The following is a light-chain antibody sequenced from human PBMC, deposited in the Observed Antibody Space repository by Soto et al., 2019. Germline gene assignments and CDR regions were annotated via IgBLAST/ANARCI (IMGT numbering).Light chain of an antibody. CDR1: QSVLHTSNNKNY. CDR3: QQCYTTPRT. Sequence: DIVMTQSPDSLAVSLGERATINCKSSQSVLHTSNNKNYLAWYQQKPGQPPKLLIYWASTRESGVPDRFSGSGYGTDFTLNISSLQAEDVAVYYCQQCYTTPRTFGQGTKVEIK. J-gene: IGKJ2*01. V-gene: IGKV4-1*01. CDR2: WAS.